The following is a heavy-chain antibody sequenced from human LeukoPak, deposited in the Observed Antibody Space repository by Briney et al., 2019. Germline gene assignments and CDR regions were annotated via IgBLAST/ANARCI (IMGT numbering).Heavy chain of an antibody. V-gene: IGHV3-11*06. CDR3: ARDGIDY. D-gene: IGHD1-1*01. J-gene: IGHJ4*02. CDR1: GFTFSDYY. CDR2: ISSSSSYT. Sequence: GGSLRLSCAASGFTFSDYYMSWIRQAPGKGLEWVSYISSSSSYTNYADSVKGRFTISRDDAQNSVFLHMNSLRVEDTATYYCARDGIDYWGQGILVTVSS.